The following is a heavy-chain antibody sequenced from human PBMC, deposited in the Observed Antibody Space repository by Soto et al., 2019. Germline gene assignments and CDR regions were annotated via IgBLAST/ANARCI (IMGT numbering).Heavy chain of an antibody. CDR1: GGSISGYY. Sequence: QVQLQESGPGLVKPSETLSLTCTVSGGSISGYYWSWIRQPPGKGLEWIGFIYYSGNINYNPSLMSRVTVSVDTSKNQFSLKLNSVTAADTAVYYCARRFDGYNHGHGMDVWGQGTTVTVTS. J-gene: IGHJ6*02. V-gene: IGHV4-59*08. D-gene: IGHD6-25*01. CDR2: IYYSGNI. CDR3: ARRFDGYNHGHGMDV.